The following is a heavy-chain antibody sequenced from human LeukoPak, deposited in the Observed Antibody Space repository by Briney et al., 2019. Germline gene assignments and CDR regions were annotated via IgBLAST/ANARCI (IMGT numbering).Heavy chain of an antibody. Sequence: SETLSLTCTVSGGSISSYYWSWIRQPPGKGLEWIGYIYYSGSTNYNPSLKSRVTISVDTSKNQFSLKLSSVTAADTAVYYCARALRNSSGYPDYWGQGTLVTVSS. V-gene: IGHV4-59*01. D-gene: IGHD3-22*01. J-gene: IGHJ4*02. CDR2: IYYSGST. CDR1: GGSISSYY. CDR3: ARALRNSSGYPDY.